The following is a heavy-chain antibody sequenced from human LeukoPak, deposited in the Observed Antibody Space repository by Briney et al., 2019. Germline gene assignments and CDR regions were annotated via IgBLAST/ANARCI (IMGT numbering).Heavy chain of an antibody. CDR3: AKYYYDSYEGYYFDY. Sequence: ASVKVSCKASGYTFTGSYMHWVRQAPGQGLEWMGWINPNSGGTNYAQKFQGRVTTTRDTSISTAYMELSRLKSDDTAFYYCAKYYYDSYEGYYFDYWGQGTLVTVSS. CDR2: INPNSGGT. D-gene: IGHD3-22*01. CDR1: GYTFTGSY. V-gene: IGHV1-2*02. J-gene: IGHJ4*02.